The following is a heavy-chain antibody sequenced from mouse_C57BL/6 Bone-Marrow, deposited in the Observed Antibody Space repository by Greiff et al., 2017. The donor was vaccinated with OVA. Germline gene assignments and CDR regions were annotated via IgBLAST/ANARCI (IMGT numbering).Heavy chain of an antibody. Sequence: VQLMESGPGLVQPSQSLSITCTVSGFSLTSYGVHWVRQSPGKGLEWLGVIWSGGGTDYNAAFISRLSISKDNSKSQVFFKMNSLQADDTATYYCAGYGNSPAWFAYWGQGTLVTVSA. CDR3: AGYGNSPAWFAY. J-gene: IGHJ3*01. D-gene: IGHD2-1*01. CDR2: IWSGGGT. V-gene: IGHV2-2*01. CDR1: GFSLTSYG.